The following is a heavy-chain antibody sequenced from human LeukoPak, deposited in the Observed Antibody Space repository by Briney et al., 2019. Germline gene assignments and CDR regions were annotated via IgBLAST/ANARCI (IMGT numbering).Heavy chain of an antibody. CDR1: GGSISSYY. J-gene: IGHJ5*02. Sequence: SETLSPTCTVSGGSISSYYWSWIRQPPGKGLEWIGYIYYSGSTNYNPSLKSRVTISVDTSKNQFSLKLSSVTAADTAVYYCARVLGELGFDPWGQGTLVTVSS. D-gene: IGHD1-26*01. CDR2: IYYSGST. V-gene: IGHV4-59*01. CDR3: ARVLGELGFDP.